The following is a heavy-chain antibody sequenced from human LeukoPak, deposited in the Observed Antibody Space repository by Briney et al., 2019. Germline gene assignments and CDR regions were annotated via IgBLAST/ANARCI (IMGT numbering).Heavy chain of an antibody. D-gene: IGHD3-22*01. Sequence: PGGSLRLSCAASGFTFSSYWMSWVRQAPGKGLEWVSAISGSGGSTYYADSVKGRFTIFRDNSKNTLYLQMNSLRAEDTAVYYCAKGPQNYYYDSSGLSGYWGQGTLVTVSS. CDR1: GFTFSSYW. CDR3: AKGPQNYYYDSSGLSGY. J-gene: IGHJ4*02. V-gene: IGHV3-23*01. CDR2: ISGSGGST.